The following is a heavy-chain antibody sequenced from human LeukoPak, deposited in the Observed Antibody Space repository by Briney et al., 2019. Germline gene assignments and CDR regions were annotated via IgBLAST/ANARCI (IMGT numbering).Heavy chain of an antibody. CDR3: ARQLGSYFDY. J-gene: IGHJ4*02. Sequence: SETLSLTCTVSGGSISSYYWSWIRQPPGKGLEWIGYIYYSGSTNYNPSLKSRVTISVDTSKNQFSLKLSSVTAADTAVYYCARQLGSYFDYWGQGTLVTVPS. D-gene: IGHD7-27*01. CDR2: IYYSGST. CDR1: GGSISSYY. V-gene: IGHV4-59*01.